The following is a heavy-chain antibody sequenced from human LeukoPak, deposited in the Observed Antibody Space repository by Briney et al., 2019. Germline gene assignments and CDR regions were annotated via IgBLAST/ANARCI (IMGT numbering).Heavy chain of an antibody. V-gene: IGHV3-72*01. CDR1: GFPFSNYY. J-gene: IGHJ4*02. Sequence: PGGSLRLSCAASGFPFSNYYMDWVRQAPGQGLEWVGRIRNKASRYTTEYAASVKGRFTISRDGSKNSLYLQMNSLKTEDTAVYYCAGSVSGTWPYWGQGTLVTVSS. D-gene: IGHD2-15*01. CDR3: AGSVSGTWPY. CDR2: IRNKASRYTT.